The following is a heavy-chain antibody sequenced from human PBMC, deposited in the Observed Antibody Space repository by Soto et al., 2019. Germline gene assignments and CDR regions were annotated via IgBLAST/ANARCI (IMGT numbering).Heavy chain of an antibody. J-gene: IGHJ4*02. CDR2: IYYSGST. Sequence: SETLSLTCTVSGGSISSGDYYWSWIRQPPGKGLEWIGYIYYSGSTYYNPSLKGRVTISVDTSKNQFSLKLSSVTAADTAVYYCATYDFWSGYPPDYWGQGTLVTVSS. CDR1: GGSISSGDYY. CDR3: ATYDFWSGYPPDY. V-gene: IGHV4-30-4*01. D-gene: IGHD3-3*01.